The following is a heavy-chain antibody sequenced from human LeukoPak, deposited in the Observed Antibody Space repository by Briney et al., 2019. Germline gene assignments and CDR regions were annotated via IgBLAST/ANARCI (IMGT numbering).Heavy chain of an antibody. CDR1: GFTFTSSA. CDR3: AAVPHYMVRGVIRNDY. D-gene: IGHD3-10*01. V-gene: IGHV1-58*01. J-gene: IGHJ4*02. CDR2: IVVGSGNT. Sequence: SVKVSCKASGFTFTSSAVQWVRQARGQRLEWIGWIVVGSGNTNYAQKFQERVTITRVMSTSTAYMELSSLRSEDTAVYYCAAVPHYMVRGVIRNDYWGQGTLVTVSS.